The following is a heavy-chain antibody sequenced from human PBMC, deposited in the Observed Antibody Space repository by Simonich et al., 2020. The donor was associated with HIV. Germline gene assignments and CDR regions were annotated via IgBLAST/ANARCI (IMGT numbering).Heavy chain of an antibody. V-gene: IGHV4-34*01. J-gene: IGHJ6*03. CDR3: ARDRGYCASGVCYHYYMDV. CDR1: GWSLSIYS. Sequence: QVQLQQWGAGLLKPSETLSLTCAVYGWSLSIYSWSWIRQPPGKGLEWIGEVNHSGSTRYNPSLKSRVTISVDTSKNQFSLKQSSVTAADTAVYYCARDRGYCASGVCYHYYMDVWGRGTTVTVSS. D-gene: IGHD2-8*01. CDR2: VNHSGST.